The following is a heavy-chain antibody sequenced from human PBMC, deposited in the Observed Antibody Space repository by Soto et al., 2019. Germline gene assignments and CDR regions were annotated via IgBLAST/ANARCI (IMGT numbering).Heavy chain of an antibody. CDR2: ISGSGGST. Sequence: RLSCAASGFTFSSYAMSWVRQAPGKGLEWVSAISGSGGSTYYADSVKGRFTISRDNSKNTLYLQMSSLRAEDTAVYYCAKDRLGSSWFDPWGQGTLVTVSS. CDR3: AKDRLGSSWFDP. V-gene: IGHV3-23*01. D-gene: IGHD6-6*01. J-gene: IGHJ5*02. CDR1: GFTFSSYA.